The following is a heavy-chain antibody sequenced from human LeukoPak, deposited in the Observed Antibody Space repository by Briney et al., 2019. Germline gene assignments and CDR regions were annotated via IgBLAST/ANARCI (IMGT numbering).Heavy chain of an antibody. J-gene: IGHJ4*02. CDR3: ARAPGQGPE. CDR2: MSTSATYI. V-gene: IGHV3-21*06. Sequence: GGSLRLSCAASGFTFDDYGMNWVRQVPGKGLEWVSSMSTSATYIHYADSVKGRFTMSRDNAKNSLYLQMNSLRAEDTAVYYCARAPGQGPEWGQGTLVTVSS. CDR1: GFTFDDYG. D-gene: IGHD3-10*01.